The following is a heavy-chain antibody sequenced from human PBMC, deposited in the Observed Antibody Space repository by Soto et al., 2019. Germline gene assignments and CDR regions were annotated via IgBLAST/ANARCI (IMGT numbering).Heavy chain of an antibody. CDR1: GFTFSTYG. CDR2: VSSDGSNT. CDR3: AKDHVEMATTSGGDHFDN. J-gene: IGHJ4*02. D-gene: IGHD1-1*01. Sequence: QVQLVESGGGVVQPGGSLRLSCEASGFTFSTYGIHWVRQAPGKGLEWVAVVSSDGSNTYYADSVKGRFTISRDNSKNTLYLQMDSLRAEDTAMYYCAKDHVEMATTSGGDHFDNWGQGTLVTVSS. V-gene: IGHV3-30*18.